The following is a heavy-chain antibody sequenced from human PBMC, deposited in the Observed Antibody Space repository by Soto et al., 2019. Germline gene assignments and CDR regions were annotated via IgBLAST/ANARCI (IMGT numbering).Heavy chain of an antibody. Sequence: SETLSLTCAVYGGSFSGYYWSWIRQPPGKGLEWIGEINHSGSTNYNPSLKSRVTISVDTSKNQFSLKLSSVTAADTAVYYCGRDRYGSSWHYYYYGMDVWGRGTTVTVSS. CDR1: GGSFSGYY. V-gene: IGHV4-34*01. D-gene: IGHD6-13*01. J-gene: IGHJ6*02. CDR3: GRDRYGSSWHYYYYGMDV. CDR2: INHSGST.